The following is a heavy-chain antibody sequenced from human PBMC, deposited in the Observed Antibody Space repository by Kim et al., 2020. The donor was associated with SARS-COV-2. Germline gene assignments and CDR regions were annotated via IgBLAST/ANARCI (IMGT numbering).Heavy chain of an antibody. Sequence: GGSLRLSCEASGFTFSSYAMTWVRQAPGKGLEWVSTITGSGGGTYFAVSVKGRFTISRDNSRNTLSLQMNSLRVEDTAIYYCAKGKATGKVDWFDPWGQG. CDR3: AKGKATGKVDWFDP. CDR1: GFTFSSYA. D-gene: IGHD5-12*01. V-gene: IGHV3-23*01. J-gene: IGHJ5*02. CDR2: ITGSGGGT.